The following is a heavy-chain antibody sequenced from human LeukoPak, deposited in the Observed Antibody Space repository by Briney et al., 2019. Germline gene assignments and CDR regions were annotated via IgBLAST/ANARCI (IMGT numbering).Heavy chain of an antibody. Sequence: GGSLRLSCAASGFTINKYGIHWVRQAPGKGLEWVALISHDGENKFYADSVRGRSTISRDNSRNTVYLQMGSLRAEDTSLYYCATITGSPDYWGQGSLVTVSS. J-gene: IGHJ4*02. V-gene: IGHV3-30*02. D-gene: IGHD1-20*01. CDR1: GFTINKYG. CDR3: ATITGSPDY. CDR2: ISHDGENK.